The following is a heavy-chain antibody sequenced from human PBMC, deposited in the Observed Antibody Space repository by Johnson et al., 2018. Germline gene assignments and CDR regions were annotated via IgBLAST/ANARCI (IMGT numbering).Heavy chain of an antibody. D-gene: IGHD2-15*01. J-gene: IGHJ4*02. V-gene: IGHV3-73*01. CDR2: IANNAESYAT. Sequence: VQLVESGGGLVQPGGSLKLSCAASGFTFSDSAFHWVRQASGKGLEWVGHIANNAESYATAYAASIKGRFIISRDDSKDSAYLQMNSLENEDTAFYYCLRVAPFFDYWGQGILVTVSS. CDR3: LRVAPFFDY. CDR1: GFTFSDSA.